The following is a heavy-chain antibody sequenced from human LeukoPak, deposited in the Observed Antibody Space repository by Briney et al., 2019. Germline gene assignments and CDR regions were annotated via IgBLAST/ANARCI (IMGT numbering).Heavy chain of an antibody. CDR2: TSSDLNVK. CDR1: GFTFRNYV. J-gene: IGHJ4*02. D-gene: IGHD3-10*01. Sequence: PGVSLGPSCAASGFTFRNYVIHWVRQAPGKGLEWVAVTSSDLNVKLYADSVKGRFTISRDNSRSTLYLQMNSLRPEDTAIYYCAREGYYGSGSPPSLYFDYWGQGTLVTVSS. CDR3: AREGYYGSGSPPSLYFDY. V-gene: IGHV3-30-3*01.